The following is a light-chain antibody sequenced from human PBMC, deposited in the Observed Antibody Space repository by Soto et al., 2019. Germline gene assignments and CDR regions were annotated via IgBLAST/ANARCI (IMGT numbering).Light chain of an antibody. CDR1: SSDVGYYNY. CDR2: DVS. Sequence: QSALTQPRSVSGSPGQSVTISCTGTSSDVGYYNYVSWYQHHPGKAPKLMIYDVSKRPSGVPDRFSGSKSGNTASLTISGLQAEDEADYYCCSYAGSYSWLFGGGTKLTVL. V-gene: IGLV2-11*01. CDR3: CSYAGSYSWL. J-gene: IGLJ2*01.